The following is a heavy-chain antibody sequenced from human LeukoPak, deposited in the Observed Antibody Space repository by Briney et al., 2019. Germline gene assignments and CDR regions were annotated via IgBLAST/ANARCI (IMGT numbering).Heavy chain of an antibody. CDR2: IYYSGST. D-gene: IGHD6-6*01. CDR3: ARYSSSTGWFDP. V-gene: IGHV4-59*12. J-gene: IGHJ5*02. CDR1: GGSISSYY. Sequence: SETLSLTCTVSGGSISSYYWSWIRQPPGKGLEWIGYIYYSGSTNYNPSLESRVTISLDTSKNQFSLKLSSVTAADTAMYYCARYSSSTGWFDPWGQGILVTVSS.